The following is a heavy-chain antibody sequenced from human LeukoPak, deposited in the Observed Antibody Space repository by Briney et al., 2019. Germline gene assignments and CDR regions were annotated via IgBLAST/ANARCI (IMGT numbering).Heavy chain of an antibody. CDR3: ARALRGYSGTDY. V-gene: IGHV3-74*01. Sequence: PGGSLRLSCVASGFTFSSYWMHWVRQAPGKGLVWVSRINSDGSSTSYADSVKGRFTISRDNAKNTLYLQMNSLRAEDTAVYYCARALRGYSGTDYWGQGTLVTVSS. D-gene: IGHD5-12*01. CDR2: INSDGSST. CDR1: GFTFSSYW. J-gene: IGHJ4*02.